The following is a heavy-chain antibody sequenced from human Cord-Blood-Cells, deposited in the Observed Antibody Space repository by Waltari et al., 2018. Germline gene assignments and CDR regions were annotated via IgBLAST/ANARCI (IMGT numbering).Heavy chain of an antibody. CDR3: ARGYGYSYGVDY. J-gene: IGHJ4*02. CDR2: MNPNRGNK. Sequence: QVQLVQSGAEVKKPGASVKVSCKASGYTFTSYDINWVRQATGQGLEWMGWMNPNRGNKGYAQKFQGRVTITRNTSISTAYMELSSLRSEDTAVYYCARGYGYSYGVDYWGQGTLVTVSS. CDR1: GYTFTSYD. V-gene: IGHV1-8*03. D-gene: IGHD5-18*01.